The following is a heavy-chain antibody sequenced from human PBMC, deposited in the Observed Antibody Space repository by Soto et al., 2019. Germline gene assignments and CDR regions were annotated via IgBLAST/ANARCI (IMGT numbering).Heavy chain of an antibody. CDR1: GGTISGYY. CDR2: IYSSGST. V-gene: IGHV4-4*07. CDR3: ARGQRFSDWFDP. J-gene: IGHJ5*02. D-gene: IGHD3-3*01. Sequence: SETLSLTCTVTGGTISGYYWTWIRQSVGGGLEWIGRIYSSGSTNYNPSLKSRVTISLDTSMNHFSLRLSSVTAADTAVYYCARGQRFSDWFDPWGQGTLVTVSS.